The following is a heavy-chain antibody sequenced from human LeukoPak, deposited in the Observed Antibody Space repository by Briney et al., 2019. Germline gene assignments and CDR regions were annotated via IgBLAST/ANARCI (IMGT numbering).Heavy chain of an antibody. Sequence: ASVKVSCKASGYTFTSYAMHWVRQAPGQRLEWMGWINAGNGNTKYSQKFQGRVTITRDTSASTAYMELSSLRSEDTAAYYCARWALTGYYRALEYWGQGTLVTVSS. CDR2: INAGNGNT. CDR1: GYTFTSYA. V-gene: IGHV1-3*01. CDR3: ARWALTGYYRALEY. J-gene: IGHJ4*02. D-gene: IGHD3-9*01.